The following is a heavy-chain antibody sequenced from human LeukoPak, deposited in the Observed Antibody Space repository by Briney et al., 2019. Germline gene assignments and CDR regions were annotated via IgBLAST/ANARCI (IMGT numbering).Heavy chain of an antibody. D-gene: IGHD3-3*01. V-gene: IGHV1-2*02. J-gene: IGHJ4*02. CDR3: ATTRGITIFGVVSQLFGY. CDR1: GYTFTGYY. Sequence: ASVKVSCKASGYTFTGYYMHWVRQAPGQGLGWMGWINPNSGGTNYAQKFQGRVTMTRDTSISTAYMELSRLRSDDTAVYYCATTRGITIFGVVSQLFGYWGQGTLVTVSS. CDR2: INPNSGGT.